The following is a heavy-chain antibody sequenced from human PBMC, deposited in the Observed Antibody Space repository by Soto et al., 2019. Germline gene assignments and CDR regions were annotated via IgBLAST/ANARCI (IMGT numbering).Heavy chain of an antibody. CDR3: ARDFDY. Sequence: GGSLRLSCAASGFTFSSYAMHWVRQAPGKGLEWVAVISYDGSNKYYADSVKGRFTISRDNSKNTLYLQMNSLRAEDTAVYYCARDFDYWGQGTLVTVYS. CDR2: ISYDGSNK. CDR1: GFTFSSYA. J-gene: IGHJ4*02. V-gene: IGHV3-30-3*01.